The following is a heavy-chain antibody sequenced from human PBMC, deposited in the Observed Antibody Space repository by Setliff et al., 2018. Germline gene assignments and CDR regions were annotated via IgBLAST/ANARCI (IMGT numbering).Heavy chain of an antibody. CDR2: ISVYNGYI. Sequence: ASVKVSCKASGYTFTSSGISWVRQAPGQGLEWVGWISVYNGYIVYAQKLQGRVTMTTDTSTSTAYMELRSLRSDDTAVYYCARDRYYNSWSGTSITAPHDAFDIWGQGTMVTVSS. CDR1: GYTFTSSG. V-gene: IGHV1-18*01. CDR3: ARDRYYNSWSGTSITAPHDAFDI. D-gene: IGHD3-3*01. J-gene: IGHJ3*02.